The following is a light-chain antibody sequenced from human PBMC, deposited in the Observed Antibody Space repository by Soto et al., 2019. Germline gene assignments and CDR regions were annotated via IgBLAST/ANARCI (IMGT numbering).Light chain of an antibody. CDR2: NTS. J-gene: IGKJ4*01. CDR1: QSLSRH. CDR3: QQRGDWPPT. Sequence: EIVLTQSPATLSLSPGERATLSCRASQSLSRHLAWYQQIPGQAPRLLIYNTSNRATGIPARFSGSGSGTDFTLTISSLEPDDFAVYYCQQRGDWPPTFGGGTKVEIK. V-gene: IGKV3-11*01.